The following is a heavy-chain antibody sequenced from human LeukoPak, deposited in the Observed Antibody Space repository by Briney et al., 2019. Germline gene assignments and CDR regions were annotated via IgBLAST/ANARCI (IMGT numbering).Heavy chain of an antibody. V-gene: IGHV3-30*02. D-gene: IGHD2-2*02. CDR3: ANSADIVVVPAAIQGDY. J-gene: IGHJ4*02. CDR2: IRYDGSNK. CDR1: GLTFSSYG. Sequence: GGSLRLSCAASGLTFSSYGMHWVRQAPGKGLEWVAFIRYDGSNKYYADSVKGRFTISRDNSKNTLYLQMNSLRAEDTAVYYCANSADIVVVPAAIQGDYWGQGTLVTVSS.